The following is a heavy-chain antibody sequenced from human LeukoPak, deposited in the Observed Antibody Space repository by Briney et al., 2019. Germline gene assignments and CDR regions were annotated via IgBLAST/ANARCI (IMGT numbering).Heavy chain of an antibody. J-gene: IGHJ4*02. D-gene: IGHD3-16*02. CDR2: ISAYNGNT. Sequence: GASVKVSCKASGYTFTSYGISWVRQAPGQGLEWMGWISAYNGNTNYAQKLQGRVTMTTDTSTSTAYMELRSLRSDDTAVYYCARDGYYDYVWGSYRTDYWGQGTMVTVSS. CDR1: GYTFTSYG. CDR3: ARDGYYDYVWGSYRTDY. V-gene: IGHV1-18*01.